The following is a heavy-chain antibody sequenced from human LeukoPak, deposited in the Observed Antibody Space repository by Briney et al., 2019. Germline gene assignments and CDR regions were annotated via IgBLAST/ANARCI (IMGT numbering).Heavy chain of an antibody. CDR3: AKEKSFDSSGYLYNWFDP. J-gene: IGHJ5*02. CDR2: ISGSGGST. V-gene: IGHV3-23*01. Sequence: GGSLRLSCAASGFTFSSYAMSWVRQAPGKGLEWVSAISGSGGSTYYADSVKGRFTISRDNSKNTLYLQMNSLRAEDTAVYYCAKEKSFDSSGYLYNWFDPWGQGTLVTVSS. CDR1: GFTFSSYA. D-gene: IGHD3-22*01.